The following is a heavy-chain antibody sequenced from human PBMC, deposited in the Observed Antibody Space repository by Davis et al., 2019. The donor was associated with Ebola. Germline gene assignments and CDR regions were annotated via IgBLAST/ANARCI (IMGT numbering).Heavy chain of an antibody. J-gene: IGHJ4*02. CDR2: ISAYNGNT. CDR1: GYTFTSYG. Sequence: ASVKVSCKASGYTFTSYGISWVRQAPGQGLEWMGWISAYNGNTNYAQKLQGRVTITADKSTSTAYMELSSLRAEDTAVYYCARAQFPTTSDHWGQGTLVTVSS. D-gene: IGHD1-1*01. V-gene: IGHV1-18*04. CDR3: ARAQFPTTSDH.